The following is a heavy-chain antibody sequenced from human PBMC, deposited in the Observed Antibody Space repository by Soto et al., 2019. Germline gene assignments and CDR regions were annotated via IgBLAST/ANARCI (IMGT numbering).Heavy chain of an antibody. J-gene: IGHJ4*02. V-gene: IGHV3-23*01. CDR3: AKARLRYFDWSPAFDY. CDR2: ISGSGGST. CDR1: GFTFSSYA. D-gene: IGHD3-9*01. Sequence: GSLRLSCAASGFTFSSYAMSWVRQAPGKGLEWVSAISGSGGSTYYADSVKGRFTISRDNSKNTLYLQMNSLRAEDTAVYYCAKARLRYFDWSPAFDYWGQGTLVTVSS.